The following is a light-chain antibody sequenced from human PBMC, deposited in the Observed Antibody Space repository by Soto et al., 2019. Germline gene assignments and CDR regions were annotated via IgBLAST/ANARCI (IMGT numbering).Light chain of an antibody. J-gene: IGKJ2*01. CDR2: WPS. CDR3: QQYYSTPYT. Sequence: DIVMTQSPDSLAVSLGERDTINCKSSQSILYSSNKKNYLAWYQQKAGQPPKLLIYWPSTRESGVPDRFSGSGSETDFTLTISSLQAEDVAVYYCQQYYSTPYTFGQGTKLEIK. V-gene: IGKV4-1*01. CDR1: QSILYSSNKKNY.